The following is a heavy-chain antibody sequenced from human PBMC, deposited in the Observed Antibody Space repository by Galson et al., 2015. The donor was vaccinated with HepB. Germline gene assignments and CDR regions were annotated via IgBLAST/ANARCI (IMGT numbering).Heavy chain of an antibody. Sequence: ETLSLTCAVYGGSFSGYYWSWIRQPPGKGLEWIGEINHSGSTNYHPSLKSRVTISVDTAKNQFSLNLSSVTAAETAVYYCARELGHFDPWGQGTLVTVSS. CDR3: ARELGHFDP. J-gene: IGHJ5*02. CDR2: INHSGST. CDR1: GGSFSGYY. V-gene: IGHV4-34*01. D-gene: IGHD3-10*01.